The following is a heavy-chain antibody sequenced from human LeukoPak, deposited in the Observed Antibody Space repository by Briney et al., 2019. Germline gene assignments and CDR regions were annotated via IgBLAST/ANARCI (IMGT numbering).Heavy chain of an antibody. D-gene: IGHD6-19*01. V-gene: IGHV3-66*01. J-gene: IGHJ4*02. CDR1: GFTVSSNY. CDR2: IYSGGST. Sequence: PRGSLRLSCAASGFTVSSNYMSWVRQAPGKGLEWVSVIYSGGSTYYADSVKGRFTISRDNSKNTLYLQMNSLRAEDTAVYYCARDGSSGYIPFDYWGQGTLVTVSS. CDR3: ARDGSSGYIPFDY.